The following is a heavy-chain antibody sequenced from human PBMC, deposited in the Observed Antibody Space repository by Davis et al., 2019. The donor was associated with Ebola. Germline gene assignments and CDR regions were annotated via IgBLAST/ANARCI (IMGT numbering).Heavy chain of an antibody. J-gene: IGHJ4*02. D-gene: IGHD6-19*01. CDR2: IKEDGSEK. Sequence: GESLKISCAASGFTFSRNWMSWVRQAPGKGLEWVATIKEDGSEKYYVDSVKGRFTISRDNAKNSLYLQMNSLRAEDTAVYYCATTPQYSSGQNKPFDYWGQGTLVTVSS. CDR1: GFTFSRNW. CDR3: ATTPQYSSGQNKPFDY. V-gene: IGHV3-7*01.